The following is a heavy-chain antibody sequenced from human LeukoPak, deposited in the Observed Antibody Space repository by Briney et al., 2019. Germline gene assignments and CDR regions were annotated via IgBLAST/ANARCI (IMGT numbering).Heavy chain of an antibody. CDR1: GVSFSGYY. Sequence: SETLSLTCAVYGVSFSGYYWSWIRQPPGKGLEWIGEINHSGSTNYNPSLKSRVTISVDTSKNQFSLKLGSVTAADTAVYYCARGRRNYDYVWGSYRYTHFDYWGQGTLVTVSS. J-gene: IGHJ4*02. CDR2: INHSGST. V-gene: IGHV4-34*01. CDR3: ARGRRNYDYVWGSYRYTHFDY. D-gene: IGHD3-16*02.